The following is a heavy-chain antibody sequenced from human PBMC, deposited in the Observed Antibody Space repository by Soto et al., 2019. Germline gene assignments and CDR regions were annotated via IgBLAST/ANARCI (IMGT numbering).Heavy chain of an antibody. CDR2: IYYSGST. Sequence: SETLSLTCTVSGGSISSGGYYWSWIRQHPGKGLEWIGYIYYSGSTYYNPSLKSRVTISVDTSKNQFSLKLSSVTAADTAVYYCARARRPFDSSSSGGFDPWGQGTLVTVSS. D-gene: IGHD6-6*01. J-gene: IGHJ5*02. V-gene: IGHV4-31*03. CDR3: ARARRPFDSSSSGGFDP. CDR1: GGSISSGGYY.